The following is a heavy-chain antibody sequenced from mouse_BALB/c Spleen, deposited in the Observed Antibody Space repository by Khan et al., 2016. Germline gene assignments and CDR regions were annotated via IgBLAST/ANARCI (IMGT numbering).Heavy chain of an antibody. V-gene: IGHV1-26*01. CDR1: GYSFTGYY. CDR3: ARGDGYYGLVAY. CDR2: DNPNNGGT. J-gene: IGHJ3*01. Sequence: VQLQQSGPDLVKPGASVKISCKASGYSFTGYYMHWVKQRHGKSLEWIGRDNPNNGGTSYNQTFKGKAILTVDTSYSKAYMELSSLTSEDSAVYYCARGDGYYGLVAYWGQGTLVTVSA. D-gene: IGHD2-3*01.